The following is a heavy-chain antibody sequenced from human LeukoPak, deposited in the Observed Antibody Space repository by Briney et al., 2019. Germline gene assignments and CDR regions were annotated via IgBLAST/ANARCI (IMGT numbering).Heavy chain of an antibody. CDR2: IKQDGSEK. J-gene: IGHJ3*02. Sequence: GGSLRLSCAASGFTFSNYWMSWVRQAPGKGLEWVANIKQDGSEKYYVDSVKGRFTISRDNAKNSLYLQMNSLRAEDTAVYYCARDSDPYYDFWSDYPTGAFDIWGQGTMVTVSS. D-gene: IGHD3-3*01. V-gene: IGHV3-7*01. CDR3: ARDSDPYYDFWSDYPTGAFDI. CDR1: GFTFSNYW.